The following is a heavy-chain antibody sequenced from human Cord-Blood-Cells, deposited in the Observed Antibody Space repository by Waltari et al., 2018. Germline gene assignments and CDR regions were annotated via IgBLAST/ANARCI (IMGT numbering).Heavy chain of an antibody. J-gene: IGHJ3*02. CDR3: ARDLLGAFDI. CDR2: MWYDGSNK. D-gene: IGHD3-16*01. V-gene: IGHV3-33*01. Sequence: QVQLVESGGGVVQPGRSLRLSCAASGFTFSSYGMHWVRQAPGKGLEGVAFMWYDGSNKDYADSVKGRFTISRDNSKNTLYLQMNSLRAEDTAVYYCARDLLGAFDIWGQGTMVTVSS. CDR1: GFTFSSYG.